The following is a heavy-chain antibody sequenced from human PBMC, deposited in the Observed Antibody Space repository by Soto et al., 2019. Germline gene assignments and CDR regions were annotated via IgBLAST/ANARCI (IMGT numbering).Heavy chain of an antibody. CDR1: GYTFTSYY. CDR2: INPSGGST. D-gene: IGHD3-22*01. CDR3: AREPRDSRAYLHDYYYYSGMDV. J-gene: IGHJ6*02. Sequence: GASVKVSCKASGYTFTSYYMHWVRQAPGQGLEWMGIINPSGGSTSYAQKFQGRVTMTRDTSTSTVYMELSSLRSEDTAVYYCAREPRDSRAYLHDYYYYSGMDVWGQGTTVTVS. V-gene: IGHV1-46*01.